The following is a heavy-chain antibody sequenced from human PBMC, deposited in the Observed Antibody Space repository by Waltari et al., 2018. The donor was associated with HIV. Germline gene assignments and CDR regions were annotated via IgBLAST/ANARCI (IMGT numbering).Heavy chain of an antibody. CDR2: ISRDKRES. CDR3: VRDDPGYEPIDY. CDR1: GFTFTHYT. J-gene: IGHJ4*02. Sequence: VRLMESGGGLVEPGGSLTISCAASGFTFTHYTMNWIRHIPGKGLEWLAAISRDKRESYFMDSIKGRFTISRDNAANSVFLHMDRLRVDDTARYFCVRDDPGYEPIDYWGRGTLVTVSS. V-gene: IGHV3-21*04. D-gene: IGHD2-2*01.